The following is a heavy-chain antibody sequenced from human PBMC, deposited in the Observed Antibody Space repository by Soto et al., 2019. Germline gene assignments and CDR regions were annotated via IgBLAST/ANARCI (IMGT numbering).Heavy chain of an antibody. CDR1: GYTFTSYG. CDR3: ARDAPQYYDSSGTFDY. CDR2: ISAYNGNT. V-gene: IGHV1-18*01. D-gene: IGHD3-22*01. Sequence: QVQLVQSGAEVKKPGASVKVSCKASGYTFTSYGISWVRQAPGQGLEWMGWISAYNGNTNNAQKLQGRVTMTTDTTTSTAYMELRSLRSDDTAVYYCARDAPQYYDSSGTFDYWGQGTLVTVSS. J-gene: IGHJ4*02.